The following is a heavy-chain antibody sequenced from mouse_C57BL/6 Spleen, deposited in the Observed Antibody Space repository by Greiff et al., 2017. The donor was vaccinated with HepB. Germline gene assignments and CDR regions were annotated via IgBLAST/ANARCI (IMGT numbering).Heavy chain of an antibody. CDR1: GFSLTSYG. J-gene: IGHJ4*01. Sequence: VQLKESGPGLVQPSQSLSITCTVSGFSLTSYGVHWVRQSPGKGLEWLGVIWRGGSTDYNAAFMSRLSITKDNSKSQVFFKMNSLQADDTAIYYCAKKGGYSYYAMDYWGQGTSVTVSS. CDR3: AKKGGYSYYAMDY. D-gene: IGHD2-3*01. V-gene: IGHV2-5*01. CDR2: IWRGGST.